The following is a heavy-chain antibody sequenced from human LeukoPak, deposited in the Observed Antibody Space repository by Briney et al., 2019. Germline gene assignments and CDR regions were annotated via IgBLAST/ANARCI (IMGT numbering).Heavy chain of an antibody. CDR1: GFTVSSNY. V-gene: IGHV3-66*01. J-gene: IGHJ4*02. CDR2: IYSGGST. CDR3: ARSHSSSWYVAFDY. Sequence: GGSLRLSCAASGFTVSSNYMSWVRQAPGKGLEWVSVIYSGGSTYYADSVKGRFTIPRDNSKNTLYLQMNSLRAEDTAVYYCARSHSSSWYVAFDYWGQGTLVTVSS. D-gene: IGHD6-13*01.